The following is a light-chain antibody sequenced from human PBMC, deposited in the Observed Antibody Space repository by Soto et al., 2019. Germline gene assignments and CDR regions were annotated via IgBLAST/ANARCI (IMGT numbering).Light chain of an antibody. CDR1: SSDVGGYNY. CDR2: DVS. J-gene: IGLJ1*01. CDR3: SSYTSSNTLYV. V-gene: IGLV2-14*01. Sequence: QSALTQPASVSGSPGHSITISCTGTSSDVGGYNYVSWYQQHPGKAPKLMIYDVSNRPSGVSNRFSGSKSGNTASLTISGLQAEDAADYYYSSYTSSNTLYVFGTGTKVTVL.